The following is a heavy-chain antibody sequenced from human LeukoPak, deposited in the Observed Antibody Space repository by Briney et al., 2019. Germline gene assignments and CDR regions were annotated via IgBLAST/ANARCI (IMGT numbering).Heavy chain of an antibody. J-gene: IGHJ4*02. D-gene: IGHD3-10*01. CDR3: AREHLYGSGSCFDY. V-gene: IGHV1-69*05. Sequence: SVKVSCKASGGTFSSYAISWVRQAPGQGLEWMGGLIPIFGTANYAQKFQGRVTITTDEYTSTVYMELSSLRSEDTAVYYCAREHLYGSGSCFDYWGQGTLATVSS. CDR1: GGTFSSYA. CDR2: LIPIFGTA.